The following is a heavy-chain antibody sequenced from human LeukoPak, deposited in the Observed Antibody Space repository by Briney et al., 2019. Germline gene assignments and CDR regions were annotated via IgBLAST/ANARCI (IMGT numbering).Heavy chain of an antibody. J-gene: IGHJ4*02. CDR2: IKQDGSEK. CDR3: ARGGGSYDY. Sequence: PWGSLRLSCAASGFTFSSDWMSWVRQAPGKGLEWVANIKQDGSEKYYVDSVKGRFTISRDNAKNSLYLQMNSLRAEDTAVYYCARGGGSYDYWGQGTLVTVSS. CDR1: GFTFSSDW. D-gene: IGHD3-10*01. V-gene: IGHV3-7*01.